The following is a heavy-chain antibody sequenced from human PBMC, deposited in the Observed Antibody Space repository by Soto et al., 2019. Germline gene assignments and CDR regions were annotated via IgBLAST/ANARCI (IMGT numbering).Heavy chain of an antibody. CDR3: AKDGYSSSWYVPILSY. J-gene: IGHJ4*02. Sequence: PGGSLRLSCAASGFTFSSYAMSWVRQAPGKGLEWVSAISGSGGSTYYADSAKGRFTISRDNSKNTLYLQMNSLRAEDTAVYYCAKDGYSSSWYVPILSYWGQGTLVTVSS. CDR2: ISGSGGST. V-gene: IGHV3-23*01. D-gene: IGHD6-13*01. CDR1: GFTFSSYA.